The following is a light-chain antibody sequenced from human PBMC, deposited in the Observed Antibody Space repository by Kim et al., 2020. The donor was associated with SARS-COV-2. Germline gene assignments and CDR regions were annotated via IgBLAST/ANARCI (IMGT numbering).Light chain of an antibody. CDR1: SGHSNYF. CDR3: ETWDSNIQV. V-gene: IGLV4-60*03. Sequence: SVKPACTLSSGHSNYFIAWDQQQPGKAPRFLMKVEGSGSYNKGGGVPDRFSGSRSGADRYLIISNLHSEDEADYYCETWDSNIQVFGGGTKLTVL. J-gene: IGLJ3*02. CDR2: VEGSGSY.